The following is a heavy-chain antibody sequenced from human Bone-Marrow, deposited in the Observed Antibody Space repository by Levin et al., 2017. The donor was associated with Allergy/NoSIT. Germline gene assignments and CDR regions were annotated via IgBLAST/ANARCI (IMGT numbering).Heavy chain of an antibody. D-gene: IGHD6-6*01. CDR3: SALASRPY. CDR1: GLSIDDYV. J-gene: IGHJ4*02. V-gene: IGHV3-9*01. CDR2: INWNSDLI. Sequence: GGSLRLSCSVSGLSIDDYVMHWVRQVPGEGLEWVAGINWNSDLIGYADSVQGRFTISRDNAKNSLFLQMSSLRVDDTAIYYCSALASRPYWGQGTLVSVSS.